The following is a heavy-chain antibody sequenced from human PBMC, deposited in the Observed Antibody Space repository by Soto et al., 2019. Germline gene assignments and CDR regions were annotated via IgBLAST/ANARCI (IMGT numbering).Heavy chain of an antibody. CDR2: ISSGGINI. J-gene: IGHJ4*02. CDR3: ARDHPNRNYGTCFDY. Sequence: GGSRRVSCAASGFMFSIYEMNWVRQAPGKGLEWVSYISSGGINIHYADSVKGRFTISRDNAKNSLYLQMDNLRAEDTAVYYCARDHPNRNYGTCFDYWGQGTPVTVSS. CDR1: GFMFSIYE. D-gene: IGHD1-7*01. V-gene: IGHV3-48*03.